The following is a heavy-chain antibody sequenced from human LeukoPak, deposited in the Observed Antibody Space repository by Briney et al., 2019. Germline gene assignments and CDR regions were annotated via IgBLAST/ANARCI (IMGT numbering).Heavy chain of an antibody. J-gene: IGHJ4*02. D-gene: IGHD6-19*01. Sequence: TSETLSLTCTVSGGSISSYYWSWIRQPPGKGLEWIGYIYCSGSTNYNPSLKSRVTISVDTSKNQFSLKLSSVTAADTAVYYCARGESSGWSLFDYWGQGTLVTVSS. CDR3: ARGESSGWSLFDY. CDR2: IYCSGST. CDR1: GGSISSYY. V-gene: IGHV4-59*01.